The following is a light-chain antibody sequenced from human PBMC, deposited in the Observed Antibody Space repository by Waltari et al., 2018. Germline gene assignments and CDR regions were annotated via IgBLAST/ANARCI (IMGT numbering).Light chain of an antibody. Sequence: SPGLTQPPSVSVSPGQTAMITCSGSELTDKYIYWFQQQSGQAPVVVIRRNTGRPSGIHGRCTAYASGTTGTLVISGVEAEYEADYYCQSADDSGNNVLFGGGTKLTVL. CDR1: ELTDKY. CDR3: QSADDSGNNVL. V-gene: IGLV3-25*03. J-gene: IGLJ2*01. CDR2: RNT.